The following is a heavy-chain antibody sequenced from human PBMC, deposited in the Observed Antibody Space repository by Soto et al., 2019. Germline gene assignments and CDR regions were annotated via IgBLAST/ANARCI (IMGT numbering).Heavy chain of an antibody. V-gene: IGHV3-30-3*01. CDR2: ISYDGSNK. CDR1: GLTVSGYS. Sequence: GGSLRLSCAASGLTVSGYSMHWVRQDPGKGLEWVALISYDGSNKDYADSVKGRFTISRDNAKNSLYLQMNSLRAEDTALYYCAKDYSSGSYWGQGTLVTVSS. CDR3: AKDYSSGSY. J-gene: IGHJ4*02. D-gene: IGHD6-19*01.